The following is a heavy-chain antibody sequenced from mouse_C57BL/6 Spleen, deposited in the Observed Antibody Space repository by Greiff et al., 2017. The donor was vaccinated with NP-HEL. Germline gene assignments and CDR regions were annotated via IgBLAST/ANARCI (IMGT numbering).Heavy chain of an antibody. V-gene: IGHV5-6*01. CDR2: ISSGGSYT. J-gene: IGHJ2*01. CDR3: ARQFITTVGGYFDY. CDR1: GFTFSSYG. Sequence: EVQWVESGGDLVKPGGSLKLSCAASGFTFSSYGMSWVRQTPDKRLEWVATISSGGSYTYYPDSVKGRFTISRDNAKNTLYLQMSSLKSEDTAMYYGARQFITTVGGYFDYWGQVTTLTVSS. D-gene: IGHD1-1*01.